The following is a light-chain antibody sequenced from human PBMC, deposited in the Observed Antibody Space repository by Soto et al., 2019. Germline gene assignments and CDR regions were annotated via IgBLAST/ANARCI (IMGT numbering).Light chain of an antibody. V-gene: IGKV3-15*01. CDR2: GAS. Sequence: EXVMTQSPATLTVSPGERATLSCRASQSVSSNLAWYQQKPGQAPRLLIYGASTRATGIPARFSGSGSGTEFTLTISSLQSEDFAVYYCQQYNNWPRTFGQGDQGGYQT. CDR1: QSVSSN. CDR3: QQYNNWPRT. J-gene: IGKJ1*01.